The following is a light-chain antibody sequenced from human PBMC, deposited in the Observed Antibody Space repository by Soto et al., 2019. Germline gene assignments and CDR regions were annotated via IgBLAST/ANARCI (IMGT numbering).Light chain of an antibody. CDR2: GAS. Sequence: EKVLTISPGTLSLSNGERATLSCRASRSVSSSYLAWYQQKPGQAPRLLIYGASSRATGIPDRLNGSGSGTDFTLTIIFLEPEDFAVYYCQLYGSSFWRFGQGTKVDI. CDR3: QLYGSSFWR. J-gene: IGKJ1*01. V-gene: IGKV3-20*01. CDR1: RSVSSSY.